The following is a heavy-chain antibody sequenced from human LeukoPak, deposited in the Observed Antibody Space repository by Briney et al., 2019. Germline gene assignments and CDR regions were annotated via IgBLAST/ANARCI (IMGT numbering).Heavy chain of an antibody. J-gene: IGHJ5*02. CDR3: ARDSHSDWFDP. CDR1: GFTFDDYG. Sequence: GGSLRLSCAASGFTFDDYGMSWVRQAPGKGLEWVSGINWNGGSTGYADSVKGRFTISRDNAKNSLYLQMNSLRAEDTAVYYCARDSHSDWFDPWGQGTLVTVSS. V-gene: IGHV3-20*04. CDR2: INWNGGST.